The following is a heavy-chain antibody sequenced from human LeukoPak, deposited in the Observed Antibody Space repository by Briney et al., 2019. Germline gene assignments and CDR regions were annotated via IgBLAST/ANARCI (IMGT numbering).Heavy chain of an antibody. CDR2: IKQDGSEK. D-gene: IGHD5-24*01. J-gene: IGHJ3*02. Sequence: PGGSLRLSCAASGFTFSSYWMSWVRQAPGKGLEWVANIKQDGSEKYYVDSVKGRLTISRDNAKNSLYLQMNSLRAEDTAVYYCARESATDGNDAFDMWGPGTMVTVSS. V-gene: IGHV3-7*01. CDR1: GFTFSSYW. CDR3: ARESATDGNDAFDM.